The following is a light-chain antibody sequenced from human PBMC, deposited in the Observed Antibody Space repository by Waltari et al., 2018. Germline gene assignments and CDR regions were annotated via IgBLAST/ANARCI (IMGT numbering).Light chain of an antibody. J-gene: IGLJ3*02. V-gene: IGLV3-19*01. CDR2: GHN. Sequence: SSELTQDPTVSVALGQTVSITCQGDSLRRYYASCYQQRPGQAPTLILYGHNNRPSGIPDRFSRTTSGNTASLTITGAQAEDEADYYCQSRDTTSTRVFGGGTRLTV. CDR3: QSRDTTSTRV. CDR1: SLRRYY.